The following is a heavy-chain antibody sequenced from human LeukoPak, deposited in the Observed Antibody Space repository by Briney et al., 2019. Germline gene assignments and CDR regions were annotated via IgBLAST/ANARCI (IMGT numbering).Heavy chain of an antibody. Sequence: SVKVSCKASGYTFTSYGISWVRQAPGQGLEWMGRIIPILGIANYAQKFQGRVTITADKSTSTAYMELSSLRSEDTAVYYCATSVTSYYDSSGSYDYWGQGTLVTVSS. CDR2: IIPILGIA. V-gene: IGHV1-69*04. CDR1: GYTFTSYG. D-gene: IGHD3-22*01. CDR3: ATSVTSYYDSSGSYDY. J-gene: IGHJ4*02.